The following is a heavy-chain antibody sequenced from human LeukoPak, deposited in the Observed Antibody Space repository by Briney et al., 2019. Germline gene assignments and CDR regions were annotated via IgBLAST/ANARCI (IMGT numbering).Heavy chain of an antibody. CDR2: IIPIFGTA. V-gene: IGHV1-69*05. J-gene: IGHJ4*02. Sequence: ASVKVSCKASGGTFSSYAISWVRQAPGQGLEWMGGIIPIFGTANYAQKFQGRVTITTDESTSTAYMELSSLRSEDTAVYYCARVLYCSSTSCYTGPFDYWGQGTLVTVSS. D-gene: IGHD2-2*02. CDR3: ARVLYCSSTSCYTGPFDY. CDR1: GGTFSSYA.